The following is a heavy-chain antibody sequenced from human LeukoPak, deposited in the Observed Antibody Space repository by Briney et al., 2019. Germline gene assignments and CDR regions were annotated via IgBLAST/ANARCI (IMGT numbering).Heavy chain of an antibody. Sequence: SETLSLTCAVYGGSFSGYYWSRIRQPPGKGLEWIGEINHSGSTNYNPSLTSRVTISVDTSKNQFSLKLSSVTAADTAVYYCTRVGSYGSGSYYNDGFDYWGQGTLVTVSS. CDR3: TRVGSYGSGSYYNDGFDY. J-gene: IGHJ4*02. CDR2: INHSGST. CDR1: GGSFSGYY. V-gene: IGHV4-34*01. D-gene: IGHD3-10*01.